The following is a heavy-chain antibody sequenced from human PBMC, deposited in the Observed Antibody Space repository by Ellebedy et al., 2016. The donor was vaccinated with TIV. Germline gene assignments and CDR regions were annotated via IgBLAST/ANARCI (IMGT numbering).Heavy chain of an antibody. Sequence: GESLKISCEASGFTLSSYWMHWVRQAPGEGLVWVSRSSSDGSRTYADAVKGRFTISRDNSTDTLYLQMNSLRAEDTAIYYCARDPVGVGPAFDDWGQGTMVTVSS. CDR2: SSSDGSRT. D-gene: IGHD4-23*01. J-gene: IGHJ3*01. V-gene: IGHV3-74*01. CDR1: GFTLSSYW. CDR3: ARDPVGVGPAFDD.